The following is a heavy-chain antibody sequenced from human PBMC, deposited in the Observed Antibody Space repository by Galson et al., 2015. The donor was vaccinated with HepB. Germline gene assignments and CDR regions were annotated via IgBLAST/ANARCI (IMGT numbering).Heavy chain of an antibody. CDR1: GFSLSSTGVG. Sequence: PALVKPTQTLTLTCTFSGFSLSSTGVGVGWIRQPPGKALEWLAVIYWDDDDRYSPSLKSRLKITKDTSKNQVVLTMTNMDPVDTATFYCAHIIITFGGVIGDDSFDIWGQGTMVTVSS. V-gene: IGHV2-5*02. CDR2: IYWDDDD. CDR3: AHIIITFGGVIGDDSFDI. J-gene: IGHJ3*02. D-gene: IGHD3-16*02.